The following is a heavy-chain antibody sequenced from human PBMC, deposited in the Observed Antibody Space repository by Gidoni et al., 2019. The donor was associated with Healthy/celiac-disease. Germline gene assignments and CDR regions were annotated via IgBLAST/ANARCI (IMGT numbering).Heavy chain of an antibody. J-gene: IGHJ4*02. CDR3: ARDPSEDSYGRTHLDY. V-gene: IGHV3-30-3*01. Sequence: QVQLVESGGGVVQPGRSLRLSCAASGFTFSSYAMHWVRQAPGKGLAWVAVISYDGSNKYYADSVKGRFTISRDNSKNTLYLQMNSLRAEDTAVYYCARDPSEDSYGRTHLDYWGQGTLVTVSS. CDR2: ISYDGSNK. D-gene: IGHD5-18*01. CDR1: GFTFSSYA.